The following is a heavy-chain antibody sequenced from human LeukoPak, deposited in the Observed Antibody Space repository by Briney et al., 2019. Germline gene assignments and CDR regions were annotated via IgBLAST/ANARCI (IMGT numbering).Heavy chain of an antibody. J-gene: IGHJ4*02. Sequence: GGSLRLSCAASGLTFDDYAMHWVRQPPGKGLEWVSFIRGVGGSTYYAHAVDGRFTLSRDKSKNSLYLQMNSLRTEDTALYYCALSSGWYFLDYWGQGTLVTVSS. V-gene: IGHV3-43*02. CDR2: IRGVGGST. CDR3: ALSSGWYFLDY. D-gene: IGHD6-19*01. CDR1: GLTFDDYA.